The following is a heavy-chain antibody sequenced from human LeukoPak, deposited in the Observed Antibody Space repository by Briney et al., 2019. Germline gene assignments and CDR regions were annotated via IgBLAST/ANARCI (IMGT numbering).Heavy chain of an antibody. V-gene: IGHV5-51*01. D-gene: IGHD6-6*01. J-gene: IGHJ4*02. CDR2: IYPGDSDT. CDR1: GYSFTSYW. Sequence: GESLKISCKGSGYSFTSYWIGWVRQMPGKSLEWMGTIYPGDSDTTYSPSFQGQVTISADKSISTAYLQWNSLKASDTAMYFCARQTSSSSRVDFWGQGTLVTVSS. CDR3: ARQTSSSSRVDF.